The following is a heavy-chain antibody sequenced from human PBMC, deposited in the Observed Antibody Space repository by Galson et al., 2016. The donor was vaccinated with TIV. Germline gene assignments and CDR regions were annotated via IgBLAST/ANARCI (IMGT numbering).Heavy chain of an antibody. CDR3: ARDRRFCGNECFLHYYYGMDV. V-gene: IGHV3-66*02. CDR2: ISGGGAT. Sequence: SLRLSCAASTFTVNNNYMSWVRLAPGRGLGWVSIISGGGATDYADSVKGRFTISRDNSKNVLYLQMSRLRVEDTALYYCARDRRFCGNECFLHYYYGMDVWGQGTPVTVSS. CDR1: TFTVNNNY. J-gene: IGHJ6*02. D-gene: IGHD4-23*01.